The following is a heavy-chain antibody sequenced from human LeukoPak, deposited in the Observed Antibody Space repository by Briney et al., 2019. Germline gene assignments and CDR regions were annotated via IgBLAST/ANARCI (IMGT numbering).Heavy chain of an antibody. D-gene: IGHD2-21*01. CDR2: INWNGGST. CDR1: GFTFDDYA. V-gene: IGHV3-20*04. CDR3: ARGVIYFDY. J-gene: IGHJ4*02. Sequence: SGGSLRLSCAASGFTFDDYAMSWVRQAPGKGLEWVSGINWNGGSTDYADSVKGRFTISRDNAKNTLFLQMNSLRAEDTAVYYCARGVIYFDYWGQGTLVTVSS.